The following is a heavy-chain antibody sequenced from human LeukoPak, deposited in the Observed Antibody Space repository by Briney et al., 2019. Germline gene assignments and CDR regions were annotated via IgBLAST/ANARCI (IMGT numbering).Heavy chain of an antibody. CDR3: ARASYYYGSGNHYYGMDV. V-gene: IGHV3-74*01. D-gene: IGHD3-10*01. J-gene: IGHJ6*02. Sequence: GGSLRLSCAASGFTFSSYWMHWVRQAPGKGLVWVSRINSDGSSTSYADSVKGRFTISRDNAKNTLYLQMNSLRAEDTAVYYCARASYYYGSGNHYYGMDVWGQGTTVTVSS. CDR1: GFTFSSYW. CDR2: INSDGSST.